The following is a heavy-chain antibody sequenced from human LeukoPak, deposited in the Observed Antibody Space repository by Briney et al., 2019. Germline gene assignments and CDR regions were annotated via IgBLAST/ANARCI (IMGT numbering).Heavy chain of an antibody. V-gene: IGHV1-69*04. CDR1: GGTFSSYA. J-gene: IGHJ5*02. D-gene: IGHD6-13*01. CDR3: AREQQLVQYNWFDP. Sequence: ASVKVSCKASGGTFSSYAISWVRQAPGQRLEWMGRIIPILGIANYAQKFQGRVTITADKSTSTAYMELSSLRSEDTAVYYCAREQQLVQYNWFDPWGQGTLVTVSS. CDR2: IIPILGIA.